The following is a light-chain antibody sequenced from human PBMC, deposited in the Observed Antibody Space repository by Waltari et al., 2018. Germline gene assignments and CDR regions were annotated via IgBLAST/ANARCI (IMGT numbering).Light chain of an antibody. CDR3: HQDFDTSGEPT. CDR1: QSLLYSSNNKNY. V-gene: IGKV4-1*01. CDR2: WAS. Sequence: DIVMTQSPDSLAVSLGERATINCKSSQSLLYSSNNKNYLAWYQEKPGESPKLLISWASTRHAGVPDRLRGSGAGTDVTLTISSLQAADAAVYYCHQDFDTSGEPTLGQGTKLEIK. J-gene: IGKJ2*01.